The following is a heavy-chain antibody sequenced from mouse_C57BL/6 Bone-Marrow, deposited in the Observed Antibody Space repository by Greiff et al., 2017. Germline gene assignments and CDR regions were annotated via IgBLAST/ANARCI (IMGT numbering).Heavy chain of an antibody. CDR3: ARQGTGSDY. V-gene: IGHV5-6*01. Sequence: VQLKESGGDLVKPGGSLKLSCAASGFTFSSYGMSWVRQTPDKRLEWVATISSGGSYTYYPDSVKGRFTISRDNAKNTLYLQMSSLKSEDTAMYYCARQGTGSDYWGQGTTLTVSS. CDR2: ISSGGSYT. D-gene: IGHD4-1*01. CDR1: GFTFSSYG. J-gene: IGHJ2*01.